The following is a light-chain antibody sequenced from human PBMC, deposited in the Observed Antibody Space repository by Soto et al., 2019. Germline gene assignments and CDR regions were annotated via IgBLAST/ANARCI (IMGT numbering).Light chain of an antibody. CDR3: QQSNNWPRT. Sequence: MMTASPGSLSVSPRERATFSCRASQSVSINLAWYQQKPGQAPRLLIYGASTRATGIPARFSGSGSGTEFTLTISSLQSEDFAVYYCQQSNNWPRTGGLGTKVDI. CDR1: QSVSIN. V-gene: IGKV3-15*01. CDR2: GAS. J-gene: IGKJ1*01.